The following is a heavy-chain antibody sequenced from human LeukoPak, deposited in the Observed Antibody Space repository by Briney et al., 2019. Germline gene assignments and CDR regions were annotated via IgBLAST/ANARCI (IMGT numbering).Heavy chain of an antibody. Sequence: ASVKVSCKASGYTFTSYDINWVRQATGQGLEWMGWMNPNSGNTGYAQKFQGRVTMTRNTSISTAYMELSSLRSEDTAVYYCARGLIETQGLVIKSVLLWFGELSHWGQGTLVTVSS. V-gene: IGHV1-8*01. CDR1: GYTFTSYD. CDR3: ARGLIETQGLVIKSVLLWFGELSH. CDR2: MNPNSGNT. J-gene: IGHJ4*02. D-gene: IGHD3-10*01.